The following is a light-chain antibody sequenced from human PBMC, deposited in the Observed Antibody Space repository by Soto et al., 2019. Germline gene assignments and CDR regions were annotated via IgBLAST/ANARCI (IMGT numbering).Light chain of an antibody. J-gene: IGKJ3*01. Sequence: DIQMTQSPSTLSASVGDRVTITCRASQSISSWLAWYQQKPGKAPKLLIYDASSLGSGVPSRFSGSGSGTEFTLTISSLQPDDFATYYCHLGFTFGPGTKVDIK. V-gene: IGKV1-5*01. CDR2: DAS. CDR1: QSISSW. CDR3: HLGFT.